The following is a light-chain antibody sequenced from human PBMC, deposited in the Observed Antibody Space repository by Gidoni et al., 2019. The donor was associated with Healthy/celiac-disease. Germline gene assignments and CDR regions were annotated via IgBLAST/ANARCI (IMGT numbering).Light chain of an antibody. J-gene: IGLJ3*02. V-gene: IGLV3-25*03. CDR2: KDS. CDR1: ALPKQY. CDR3: QSADSSGTYWV. Sequence: SPELTQPPSVSVSPGQTARITCPGDALPKQYAYWYQQKPGQAPVLVIYKDSERPSGIPERFSGSSSGTTVTLTISGVQAEDEADYYCQSADSSGTYWVFGGGTKLTVL.